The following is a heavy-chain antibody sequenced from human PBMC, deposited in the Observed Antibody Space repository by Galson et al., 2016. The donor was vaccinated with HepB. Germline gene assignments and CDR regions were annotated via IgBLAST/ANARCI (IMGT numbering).Heavy chain of an antibody. CDR1: GVSVSSYY. J-gene: IGHJ4*02. Sequence: SETLSLTCTVSGVSVSSYYWSWIRQPPGKGLEWIANVYYSGSTIYNPSLNSRVTISVDTSMNQFSLELVSVSAADTAVYYCARGGGSPYPDHEFDNWGQGTLVTVSS. D-gene: IGHD1-14*01. V-gene: IGHV4-59*02. CDR3: ARGGGSPYPDHEFDN. CDR2: VYYSGST.